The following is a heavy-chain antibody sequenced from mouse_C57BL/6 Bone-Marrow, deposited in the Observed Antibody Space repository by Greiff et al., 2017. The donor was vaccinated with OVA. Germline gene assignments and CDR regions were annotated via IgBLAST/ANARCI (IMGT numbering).Heavy chain of an antibody. CDR3: ARKDDGYYYAMDY. CDR2: IDPSDSET. CDR1: GYTFTSYW. J-gene: IGHJ4*01. D-gene: IGHD1-1*01. Sequence: QVQLQQPGAELVRPGSSVKLSCKASGYTFTSYWMHWVKQRPIQGLEWIGNIDPSDSETHYNQKFKDKATLTVDKSSSTAYMQLSSLTSEDSAVYYCARKDDGYYYAMDYWGQGTSVTVSS. V-gene: IGHV1-52*01.